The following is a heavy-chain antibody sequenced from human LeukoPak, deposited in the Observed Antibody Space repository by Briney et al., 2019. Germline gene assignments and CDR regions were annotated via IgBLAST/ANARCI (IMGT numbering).Heavy chain of an antibody. Sequence: GGSLRLSCAASGFTFSSYEMNWVCQAPGKGLEWVSYISSSGSTIYYADSVKGRFTISRDNAKNSLYLQMNSLRAEDTAVYYCARLGYNSGYDSYFDYWGQGTLVTVSS. CDR2: ISSSGSTI. CDR3: ARLGYNSGYDSYFDY. CDR1: GFTFSSYE. J-gene: IGHJ4*02. D-gene: IGHD5-12*01. V-gene: IGHV3-48*03.